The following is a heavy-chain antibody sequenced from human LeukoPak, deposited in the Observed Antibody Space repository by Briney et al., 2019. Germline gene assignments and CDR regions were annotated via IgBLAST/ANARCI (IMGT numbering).Heavy chain of an antibody. CDR2: IYYGGST. Sequence: SETLSLACTVSADSISGSSYYWGWIRQPPGKGLEGIGNIYYGGSTYYKPSLKSRVSISVDTSNNQFSLKVSSVTAADAAVYYCASADGYKLDYWGQGTLVTVSS. CDR3: ASADGYKLDY. V-gene: IGHV4-39*01. J-gene: IGHJ4*02. D-gene: IGHD5-24*01. CDR1: ADSISGSSYY.